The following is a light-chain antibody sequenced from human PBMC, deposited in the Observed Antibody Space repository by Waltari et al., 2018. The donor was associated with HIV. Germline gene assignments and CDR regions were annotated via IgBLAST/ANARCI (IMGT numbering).Light chain of an antibody. CDR3: AVWDDSLSGRV. J-gene: IGLJ3*02. V-gene: IGLV1-47*01. Sequence: QSVLTQPPSASGTPGQRVTISCSGSNPNIGSNYVSWYQHHPGTTPKLLIYRNNQRPSGVPDRFSGSKSGTSASLAISGLRSEDEADYYCAVWDDSLSGRVFGGGTKLTVL. CDR2: RNN. CDR1: NPNIGSNY.